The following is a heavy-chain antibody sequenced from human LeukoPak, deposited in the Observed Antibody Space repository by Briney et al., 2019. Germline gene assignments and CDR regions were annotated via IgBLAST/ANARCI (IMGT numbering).Heavy chain of an antibody. V-gene: IGHV1-69*02. Sequence: GSSVKVSCKASGGTFSSCTISWVRQAPGQGLEWMGRIIPILGIANYAQKFQGRVTITADKSTSTAYMELSSLRSEDTAVYYCARGYCSSTSCYSYYYYYMDVWGKGTTVTVSS. CDR2: IIPILGIA. J-gene: IGHJ6*03. D-gene: IGHD2-2*02. CDR1: GGTFSSCT. CDR3: ARGYCSSTSCYSYYYYYMDV.